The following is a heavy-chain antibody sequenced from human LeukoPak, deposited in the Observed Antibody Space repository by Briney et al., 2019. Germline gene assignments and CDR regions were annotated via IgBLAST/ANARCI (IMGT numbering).Heavy chain of an antibody. Sequence: AGGSLRLSCAASGFTFSDYYMSWIRQAPGKGLEWVSYISSSSSYTNYADSVKGRFTISRDNAKNSLYLQMNSLRAEDTAVYYCARVGIPMVRDRYFDYWGQGTLVTVSS. D-gene: IGHD3-10*01. CDR1: GFTFSDYY. CDR2: ISSSSSYT. J-gene: IGHJ4*02. V-gene: IGHV3-11*06. CDR3: ARVGIPMVRDRYFDY.